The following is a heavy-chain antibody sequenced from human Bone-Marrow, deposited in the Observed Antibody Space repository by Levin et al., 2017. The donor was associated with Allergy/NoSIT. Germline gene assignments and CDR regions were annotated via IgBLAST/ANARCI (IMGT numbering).Heavy chain of an antibody. Sequence: GESLKISCKASGYTFTSYGISWVRQAPGQGLEWMGWISAYNGNTNYAQKLQGRVTMTTDTSTSTAYMELRSLRSDDTAVYYCARDGESAARYYYYYYGMDVWGQGTTVTVSS. CDR2: ISAYNGNT. CDR3: ARDGESAARYYYYYYGMDV. J-gene: IGHJ6*02. CDR1: GYTFTSYG. D-gene: IGHD6-6*01. V-gene: IGHV1-18*01.